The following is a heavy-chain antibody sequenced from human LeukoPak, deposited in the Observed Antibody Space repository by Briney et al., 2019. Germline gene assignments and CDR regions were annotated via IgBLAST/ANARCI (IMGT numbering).Heavy chain of an antibody. J-gene: IGHJ5*02. CDR1: GYTFTSYD. Sequence: ASVKVSCKASGYTFTSYDINWVRQATGQGLEWMGWMNPNSGNTGYAQKFQGRVTITRNTSISTAYMELSSLRSEDTAVYYCARVNIGWLFLDPWGQGTLVTVSS. V-gene: IGHV1-8*03. CDR2: MNPNSGNT. D-gene: IGHD3-22*01. CDR3: ARVNIGWLFLDP.